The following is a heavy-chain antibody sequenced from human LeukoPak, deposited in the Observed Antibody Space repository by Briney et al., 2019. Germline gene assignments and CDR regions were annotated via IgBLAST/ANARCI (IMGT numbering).Heavy chain of an antibody. CDR2: INHSGST. J-gene: IGHJ5*02. Sequence: SETLSLTCTVSGGSISSSNDYWSWIRQPPGKGLEWIGEINHSGSTNYNPSLKSRVTISVDTSKNQLSLKLSSVTAADTAVYYCARGPRCSGGSCYSVRVDPWGQGTLVTVSS. CDR1: GGSISSSNDY. CDR3: ARGPRCSGGSCYSVRVDP. D-gene: IGHD2-15*01. V-gene: IGHV4-39*07.